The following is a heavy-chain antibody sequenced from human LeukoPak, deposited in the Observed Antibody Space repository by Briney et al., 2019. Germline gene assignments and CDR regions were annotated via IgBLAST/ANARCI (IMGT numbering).Heavy chain of an antibody. J-gene: IGHJ4*02. CDR2: FSSDGSST. Sequence: GGSLRLSCSASGFTFSSSAMYWVRQAPGKGLEYVSAFSSDGSSTFYADSVKGRFTISRDNSKNMLYLQMSSLRADDTDVYYCVKTLKYYGSGRGLFDSWGQGTLVTVSS. CDR1: GFTFSSSA. CDR3: VKTLKYYGSGRGLFDS. V-gene: IGHV3-64D*06. D-gene: IGHD3-10*01.